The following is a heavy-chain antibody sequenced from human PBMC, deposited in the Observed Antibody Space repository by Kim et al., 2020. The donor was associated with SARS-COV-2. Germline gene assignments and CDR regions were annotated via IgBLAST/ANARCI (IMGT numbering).Heavy chain of an antibody. CDR2: IWHSGTA. D-gene: IGHD2-2*01. CDR3: ARSLYHASRGTWVRFDP. Sequence: SETLSLTCAVYGGSFSGYYWNWIRRPPGGGLEWIGAIWHSGTANYNPSLKSRVTISVDTSKNQFSLKLTSVTAADTAVYFCARSLYHASRGTWVRFDPWG. CDR1: GGSFSGYY. J-gene: IGHJ5*02. V-gene: IGHV4-34*01.